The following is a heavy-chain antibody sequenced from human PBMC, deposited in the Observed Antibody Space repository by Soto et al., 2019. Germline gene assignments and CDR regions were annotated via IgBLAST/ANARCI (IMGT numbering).Heavy chain of an antibody. V-gene: IGHV1-18*04. CDR1: GYTFTNYG. Sequence: QVQLVQSGAEVKKPGASVKVSCKASGYTFTNYGITWVRQAPGQGLEWMGWISAYNGNTKYAQSLQGRVTVTTGTSTSTAYMELRSLRSDDTAVYYCVRDQYRAFDIWGQGTMVTVSS. D-gene: IGHD3-16*02. CDR2: ISAYNGNT. CDR3: VRDQYRAFDI. J-gene: IGHJ3*02.